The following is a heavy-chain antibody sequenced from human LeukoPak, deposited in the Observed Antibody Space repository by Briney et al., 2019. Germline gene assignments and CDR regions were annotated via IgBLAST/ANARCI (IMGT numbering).Heavy chain of an antibody. J-gene: IGHJ4*02. Sequence: PGGSLRLSCAASGFTFSSYGMHWVRQAPGKGLEWVAVIWYDGSNKYYADSVKGRFTISRDNSENTLYLQMNSLRAEDTAVYYCARTRKIHYVLLWFGESELDYWGQGTLVTVSS. V-gene: IGHV3-33*01. CDR2: IWYDGSNK. CDR3: ARTRKIHYVLLWFGESELDY. CDR1: GFTFSSYG. D-gene: IGHD3-10*01.